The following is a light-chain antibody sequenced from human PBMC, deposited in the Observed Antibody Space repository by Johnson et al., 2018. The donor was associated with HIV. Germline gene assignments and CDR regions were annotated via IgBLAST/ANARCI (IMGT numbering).Light chain of an antibody. V-gene: IGLV1-51*02. CDR2: GND. J-gene: IGLJ1*01. CDR3: ATWDASLSAYV. CDR1: SSNIGNNY. Sequence: VLTQPPSVSAAPGQKVTISCSGSSSNIGNNYVSWYQQLPGTAPKLLIYGNDKRHSGIPDRFSGSKSGTSTTLGITGLQSGEEGDYYCATWDASLSAYVFGTGTKVTVL.